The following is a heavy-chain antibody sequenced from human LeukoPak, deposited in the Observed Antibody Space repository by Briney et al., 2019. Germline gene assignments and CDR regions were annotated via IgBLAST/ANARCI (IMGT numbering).Heavy chain of an antibody. V-gene: IGHV1-8*01. Sequence: ASVKVSCKASGYTFTSYDINWVRQATGQGLEWMGWMNPNSGNTGYAQKFQGRVTMTRNTSISKAYMELSSLRSEDTAVYCCARGPSSTSCLDYWGQGTLVTVSS. D-gene: IGHD2-2*01. CDR3: ARGPSSTSCLDY. CDR2: MNPNSGNT. CDR1: GYTFTSYD. J-gene: IGHJ4*02.